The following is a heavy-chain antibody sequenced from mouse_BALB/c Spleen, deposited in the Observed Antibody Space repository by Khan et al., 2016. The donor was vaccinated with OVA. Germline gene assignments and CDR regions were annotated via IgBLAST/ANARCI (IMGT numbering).Heavy chain of an antibody. Sequence: EVELVESGPELVKPGASVKISCKASGYSFTGYFMNWVMQSHGKSLEWIGRINPHIGETFYNQKFVGKATLTVDESSSTAHMELRSLASDDSAVYVCARKNGSDFDYWGQGTTLTVSS. D-gene: IGHD1-1*01. CDR1: GYSFTGYF. J-gene: IGHJ2*01. CDR2: INPHIGET. CDR3: ARKNGSDFDY. V-gene: IGHV1-20*02.